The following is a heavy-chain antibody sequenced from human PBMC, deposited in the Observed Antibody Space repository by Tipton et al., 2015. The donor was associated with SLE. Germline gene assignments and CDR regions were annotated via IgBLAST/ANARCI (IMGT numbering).Heavy chain of an antibody. V-gene: IGHV4-4*07. J-gene: IGHJ5*02. CDR2: IYAGGTT. D-gene: IGHD1-26*01. CDR1: GGSIGTHY. Sequence: TLSLTCTVSGGSIGTHYWSWIRQSAVKGLEYIGRIYAGGTTNYHPPLKSRVTMSVDTSKHQFSLKMTSVTAADTAVYYCAIRIVRGTSTANEPWGQGSLVTVSS. CDR3: AIRIVRGTSTANEP.